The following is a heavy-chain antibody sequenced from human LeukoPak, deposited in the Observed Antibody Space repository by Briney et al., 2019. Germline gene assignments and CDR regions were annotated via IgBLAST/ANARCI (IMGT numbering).Heavy chain of an antibody. D-gene: IGHD2-15*01. Sequence: PSETLSLTCTVSGGSISSGSYYWSWIRQPAGKGLECIGRIYTSGSTNYNPSLKSRVTISVDTSKNQFSLKLSSVTAADTAVYYCARIAMVAATQWFDPWGQGTLVTVSS. CDR3: ARIAMVAATQWFDP. CDR2: IYTSGST. J-gene: IGHJ5*02. V-gene: IGHV4-61*02. CDR1: GGSISSGSYY.